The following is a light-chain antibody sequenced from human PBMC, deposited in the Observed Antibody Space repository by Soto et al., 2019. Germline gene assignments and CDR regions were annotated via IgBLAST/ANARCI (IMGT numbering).Light chain of an antibody. Sequence: DIQMTQSPSSLFTSVGDRVPITCQATQDINIYLNWYQQKPGKAPNLLIYDASNLEIGVPSRFSGSGSGTHFTFTISSLQTEDIGTYYCQQYDILPITFGRGTRLEIK. CDR3: QQYDILPIT. V-gene: IGKV1-33*01. CDR1: QDINIY. CDR2: DAS. J-gene: IGKJ5*01.